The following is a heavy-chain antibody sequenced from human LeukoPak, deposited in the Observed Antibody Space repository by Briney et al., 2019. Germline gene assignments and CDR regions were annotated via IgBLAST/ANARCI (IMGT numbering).Heavy chain of an antibody. CDR1: GFTFSTYG. D-gene: IGHD3-16*01. CDR2: ISGSGGST. V-gene: IGHV3-23*01. CDR3: AKDQTFPNYFDY. Sequence: GGSLRLSCAASGFTFSTYGMSWVRQAPGKGLEWVSAISGSGGSTYYADSVKGRFTISRDNSKNTLYLQMNSLRAEDTAVYYCAKDQTFPNYFDYWGQGTPVTVSS. J-gene: IGHJ4*02.